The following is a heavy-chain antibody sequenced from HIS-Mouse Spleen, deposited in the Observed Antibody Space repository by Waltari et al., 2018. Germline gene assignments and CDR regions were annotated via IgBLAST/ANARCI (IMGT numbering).Heavy chain of an antibody. CDR2: IYSGGST. V-gene: IGHV3-53*01. D-gene: IGHD6-13*01. CDR1: GFTSSSNY. CDR3: ARGGLAAAGWYFDL. J-gene: IGHJ2*01. Sequence: EVQLVESGGGLIQPGGSLRLSCAASGFTSSSNYIRAVRRAPGKGLEWVSVIYSGGSTYYADSVKGRFTISRDNSKNTLYLQMNSLRAEDTAVYYCARGGLAAAGWYFDLWGRGTLVTVSS.